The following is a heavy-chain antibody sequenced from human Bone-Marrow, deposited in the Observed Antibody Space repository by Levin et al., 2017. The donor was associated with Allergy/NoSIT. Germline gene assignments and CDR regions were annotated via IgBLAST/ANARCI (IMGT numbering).Heavy chain of an antibody. CDR2: ISSNGGST. CDR3: VKSNKSIAVAGTGYFQH. CDR1: GFTFSSYA. J-gene: IGHJ1*01. V-gene: IGHV3-64D*06. Sequence: GESLKISCSASGFTFSSYAMHWVRQAPGKGLEYVSAISSNGGSTYYADSVKGRFTISRDNSKNTLYLQMSSLRAEDTAVYYCVKSNKSIAVAGTGYFQHWGQGTLVTVSS. D-gene: IGHD6-19*01.